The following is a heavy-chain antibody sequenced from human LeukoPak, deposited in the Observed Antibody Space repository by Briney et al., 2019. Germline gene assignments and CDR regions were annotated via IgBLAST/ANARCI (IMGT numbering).Heavy chain of an antibody. D-gene: IGHD3-22*01. CDR2: IIPIFGTA. V-gene: IGHV1-69*13. J-gene: IGHJ4*02. CDR1: GYTFTSYG. CDR3: ARGDNSGTQGVDY. Sequence: ASVKVSCKASGYTFTSYGISWVRQAPGQGLEWMGGIIPIFGTANYAQKFQGRVTITADESTSTAYMELSSLRSEDTAVYYCARGDNSGTQGVDYWGQGTLVTVSS.